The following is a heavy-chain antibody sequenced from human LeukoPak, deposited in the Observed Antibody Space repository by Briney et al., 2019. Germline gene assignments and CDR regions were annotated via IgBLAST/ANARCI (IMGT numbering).Heavy chain of an antibody. J-gene: IGHJ6*02. Sequence: PGRSLRLSCAASGFTFSSYAMHWVRQAPGKGLEWVAVISYDGSNKYYADSVKGRFTISRDNSKNTLHLQMNSLRAEDTAVYYCARDRVSSSWFYGMDVWGQGTTVTVSS. D-gene: IGHD6-13*01. V-gene: IGHV3-30*04. CDR2: ISYDGSNK. CDR1: GFTFSSYA. CDR3: ARDRVSSSWFYGMDV.